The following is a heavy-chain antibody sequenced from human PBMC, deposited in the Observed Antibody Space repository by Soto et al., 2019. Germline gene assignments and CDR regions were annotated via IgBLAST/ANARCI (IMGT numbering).Heavy chain of an antibody. CDR1: GFTFSSYS. J-gene: IGHJ4*02. V-gene: IGHV3-53*01. CDR2: INNGGGT. D-gene: IGHD3-22*01. Sequence: GGSLRLSCAASGFTFSSYSMNWVRQAPGKGLEWVSVINNGGGTFYADSVEGRFTISRDNSKNTLYLQMNSLRADDTAVYYCARENRDISYYYGCVDYWGQGTLVTVSS. CDR3: ARENRDISYYYGCVDY.